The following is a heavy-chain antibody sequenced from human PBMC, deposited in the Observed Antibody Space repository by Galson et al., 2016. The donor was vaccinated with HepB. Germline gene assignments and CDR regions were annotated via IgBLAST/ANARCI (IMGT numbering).Heavy chain of an antibody. J-gene: IGHJ4*02. CDR1: GASINSSNW. CDR2: IYQTGTA. Sequence: SETLSLTCTVSGASINSSNWWSWVRQSPEKGFEWLGEIYQTGTANYNPSFTRRATISVDTSKNEISLRLDSVTAADTAVYYCARGTLGTTATMSFDYWGQGTPVSVSS. V-gene: IGHV4-4*02. CDR3: ARGTLGTTATMSFDY. D-gene: IGHD1-26*01.